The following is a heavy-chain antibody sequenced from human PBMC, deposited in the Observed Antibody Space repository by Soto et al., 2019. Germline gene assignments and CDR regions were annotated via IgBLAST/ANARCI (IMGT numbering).Heavy chain of an antibody. CDR1: GYSFTGYN. J-gene: IGHJ3*02. CDR2: IFPNSGGT. V-gene: IGHV1-2*02. CDR3: VRSETSHGFDI. Sequence: QVQLVQSGAEVKKPGASVKVSCKASGYSFTGYNIHWVRQAPRQGLEWVGWIFPNSGGTNFAQKFRGRVTMTRATSISTAYMELSRLNSDDTAVYYCVRSETSHGFDIWGQGTMVTVSS.